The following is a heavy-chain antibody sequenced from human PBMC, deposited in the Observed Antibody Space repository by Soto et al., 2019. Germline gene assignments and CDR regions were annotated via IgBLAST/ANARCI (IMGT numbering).Heavy chain of an antibody. J-gene: IGHJ4*02. Sequence: ASVKVSCNASGYTFTGYYMHWLRQAPGQGLEWMGWINPNSGGTNYAQKFQGRVTMTRDTSISTAYMELSRLRTDDTAVYYCARVNVVVVAATREYYFDYWGQGTLVTVSS. V-gene: IGHV1-2*02. CDR3: ARVNVVVVAATREYYFDY. CDR2: INPNSGGT. CDR1: GYTFTGYY. D-gene: IGHD2-15*01.